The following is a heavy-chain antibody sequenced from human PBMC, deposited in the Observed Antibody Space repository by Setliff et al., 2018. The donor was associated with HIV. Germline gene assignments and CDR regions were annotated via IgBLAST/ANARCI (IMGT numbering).Heavy chain of an antibody. CDR1: RFTFTSAA. Sequence: GASVKVSCKASRFTFTSAAVQWVRQARGQRPEWIGWIVVGSGNTKYAQRFQERVTIIRDMSTRTAYMELSSLRSEDTAVYYCAVDLGDYYYDTTDYYYGGGLGYWGQGTLVTVSS. V-gene: IGHV1-58*01. J-gene: IGHJ4*02. D-gene: IGHD3-22*01. CDR2: IVVGSGNT. CDR3: AVDLGDYYYDTTDYYYGGGLGY.